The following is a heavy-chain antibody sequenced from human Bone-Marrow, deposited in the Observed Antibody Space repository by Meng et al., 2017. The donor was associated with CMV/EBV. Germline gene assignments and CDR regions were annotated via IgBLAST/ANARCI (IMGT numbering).Heavy chain of an antibody. Sequence: GESLKISCAASGFTFSSYAMHWVCQAPGKGLEWVAVISYDGSNKYYAESVKGRFTISRDNSKNTLYLQMNSLRAEDTAVYYCARGGIAAAGTHYYGMDVWGQGSTVTVSS. CDR1: GFTFSSYA. D-gene: IGHD6-13*01. V-gene: IGHV3-30*04. CDR3: ARGGIAAAGTHYYGMDV. CDR2: ISYDGSNK. J-gene: IGHJ6*02.